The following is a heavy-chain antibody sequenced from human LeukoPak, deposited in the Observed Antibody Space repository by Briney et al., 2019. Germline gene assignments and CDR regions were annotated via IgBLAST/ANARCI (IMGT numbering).Heavy chain of an antibody. CDR2: ISTSSRSI. V-gene: IGHV3-48*01. CDR1: GFTFSSYG. Sequence: GGSLRLSCAASGFTFSSYGMTWARQAPGKGLEWVSYISTSSRSIYYADSVKGRFTISRDNAKNSLYLQMNSLRAEDTAVYYCARDLSYDSSGYWPWTYYYYYMDVWGKGTTVTVSS. CDR3: ARDLSYDSSGYWPWTYYYYYMDV. D-gene: IGHD3-22*01. J-gene: IGHJ6*03.